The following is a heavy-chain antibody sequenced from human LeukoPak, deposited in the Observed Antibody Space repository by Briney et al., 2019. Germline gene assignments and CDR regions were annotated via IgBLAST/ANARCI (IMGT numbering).Heavy chain of an antibody. V-gene: IGHV3-43*01. CDR1: GFTFDDYT. CDR3: AKVIARYDSERGAFDI. J-gene: IGHJ3*02. CDR2: ISWDGGST. D-gene: IGHD3-22*01. Sequence: GGSLRLSXAASGFTFDDYTMHWVCQAPGKGLEWVSLISWDGGSTYYADSVKGRFTISRDNSKNSLYLQMNSLRTEDTALYYCAKVIARYDSERGAFDIWGQGTMVTVSS.